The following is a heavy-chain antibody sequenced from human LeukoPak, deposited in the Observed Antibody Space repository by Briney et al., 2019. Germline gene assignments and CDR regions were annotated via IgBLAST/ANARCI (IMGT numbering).Heavy chain of an antibody. CDR3: ARVRTYYYDSSGYYYGGAFDI. J-gene: IGHJ3*02. CDR2: ISAYNGNT. Sequence: ASVKVSCKASGYTFTSYGISWVRQAPGQGLEWMGWISAYNGNTNYAQKLQGSVTMTTDTSTSTAYMELRSLRSDDTAVYYCARVRTYYYDSSGYYYGGAFDIWGQGTMVTVSS. D-gene: IGHD3-22*01. V-gene: IGHV1-18*01. CDR1: GYTFTSYG.